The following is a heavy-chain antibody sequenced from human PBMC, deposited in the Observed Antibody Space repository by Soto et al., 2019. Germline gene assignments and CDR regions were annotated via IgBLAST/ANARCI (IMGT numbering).Heavy chain of an antibody. CDR3: ARDLNYGLFDY. CDR1: GFTFSSYS. Sequence: EVQLVESGGGLVQPGGSLRLSCAASGFTFSSYSMNWVRQAPGKGLEWVSYISSSSSTIYYADSVKGRFTISRDNAKXXXXXXXXXXXXXXXXVXYCARDLNYGLFDYWGQGTLVTVSS. V-gene: IGHV3-48*01. J-gene: IGHJ4*02. D-gene: IGHD4-17*01. CDR2: ISSSSSTI.